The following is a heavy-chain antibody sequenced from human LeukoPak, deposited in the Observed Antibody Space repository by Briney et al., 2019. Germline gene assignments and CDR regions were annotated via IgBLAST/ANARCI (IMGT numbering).Heavy chain of an antibody. CDR2: IYHSGST. D-gene: IGHD5-12*01. CDR3: ARETVHIVATTDHYYYYGMDV. CDR1: GDSIRSNNYY. J-gene: IGHJ6*02. Sequence: PSETLSLTCTVSGDSIRSNNYYWGWIRQPPGKGLEWIGEIYHSGSTNYNPSHKSRVTISVDKSKNQFSLKLSSVTAADTAVYYCARETVHIVATTDHYYYYGMDVWGQGTTVTVSS. V-gene: IGHV4-39*07.